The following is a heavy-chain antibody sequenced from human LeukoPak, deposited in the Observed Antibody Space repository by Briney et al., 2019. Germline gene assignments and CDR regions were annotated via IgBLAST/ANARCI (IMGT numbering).Heavy chain of an antibody. Sequence: GGSLRLSCAASGFTFSTYWMSWVRQAPGKGLEWVANIKQDGSEKYYVDSAKGRFTISRDNAKNSLYLQMNSLRAEDTAVYYCARGRDPKTSIVVTGTGGYWGQGTLVTVSS. CDR3: ARGRDPKTSIVVTGTGGY. J-gene: IGHJ4*02. V-gene: IGHV3-7*01. CDR1: GFTFSTYW. CDR2: IKQDGSEK. D-gene: IGHD6-19*01.